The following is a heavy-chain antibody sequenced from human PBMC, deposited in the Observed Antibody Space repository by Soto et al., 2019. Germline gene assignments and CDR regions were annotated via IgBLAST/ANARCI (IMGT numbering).Heavy chain of an antibody. D-gene: IGHD3-22*01. V-gene: IGHV4-30-2*01. Sequence: PSETLSLTCAVSGGSISSGGYSWSWIRQPPGKGLEWIGYIYHSGSTYYNPSLKSRVTISVDRSKNQFSLKLSSVTAADTAVYYCARAEYYYDSSGYYDPNWFDPWGQGTLVTVYS. CDR2: IYHSGST. J-gene: IGHJ5*02. CDR1: GGSISSGGYS. CDR3: ARAEYYYDSSGYYDPNWFDP.